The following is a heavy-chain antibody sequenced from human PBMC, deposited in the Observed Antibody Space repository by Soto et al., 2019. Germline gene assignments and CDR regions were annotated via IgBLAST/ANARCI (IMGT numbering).Heavy chain of an antibody. CDR2: TYYRSKWFL. CDR3: ARGNALDV. J-gene: IGHJ3*01. CDR1: GDSVSSDSTS. Sequence: QGQLQQSGPGLVKPSQTLSLTCASSGDSVSSDSTSWNWIRQSPSRGLEWLARTYYRSKWFLDYAASLKSRLTINPATSRNKLSLELNAMTPEDTAVYYCARGNALDVWGQGTVVTVSS. D-gene: IGHD3-10*01. V-gene: IGHV6-1*01.